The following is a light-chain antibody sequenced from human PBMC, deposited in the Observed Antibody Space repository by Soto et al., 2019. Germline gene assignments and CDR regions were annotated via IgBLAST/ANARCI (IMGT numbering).Light chain of an antibody. Sequence: EIVLTQSPATLSFSPGERATLPCRASLSVSSYLAWHQQKPGQAPRLLIYDASYRATGIPARFIGSGSETEFSLTIISLQSEDFAVYYCQQYNKWPTFGQGTKVDIK. CDR2: DAS. CDR1: LSVSSY. V-gene: IGKV3D-15*01. J-gene: IGKJ1*01. CDR3: QQYNKWPT.